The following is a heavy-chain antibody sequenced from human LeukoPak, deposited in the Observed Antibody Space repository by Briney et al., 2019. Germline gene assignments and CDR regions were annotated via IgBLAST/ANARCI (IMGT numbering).Heavy chain of an antibody. V-gene: IGHV4-30-4*08. Sequence: PSETLSLTCTVSGGSISSGDSYWSWIRQPPGEGLEWIGYIYYTGTTYYNPSLKSRVTISVDTSKNQFSLNLTSVTAADTAVYYCARAIPRKPAVLYYFDYGGQGTLVTVSS. CDR2: IYYTGTT. CDR1: GGSISSGDSY. CDR3: ARAIPRKPAVLYYFDY. J-gene: IGHJ4*02. D-gene: IGHD2-2*01.